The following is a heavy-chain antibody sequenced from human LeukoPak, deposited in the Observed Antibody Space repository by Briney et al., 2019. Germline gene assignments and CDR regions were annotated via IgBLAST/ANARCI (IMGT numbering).Heavy chain of an antibody. V-gene: IGHV4-59*01. Sequence: KPSETLSLTCTVSGGSISSYYWSWIRQPPGKGLEWIGYIYYSGSTNYNPSLKSRVTISVDTSKNQFSLKLSSVTAADTAVYYCARGGSRSYTSSTLDYWGQGTLVTVSS. J-gene: IGHJ4*02. CDR3: ARGGSRSYTSSTLDY. CDR2: IYYSGST. D-gene: IGHD6-6*01. CDR1: GGSISSYY.